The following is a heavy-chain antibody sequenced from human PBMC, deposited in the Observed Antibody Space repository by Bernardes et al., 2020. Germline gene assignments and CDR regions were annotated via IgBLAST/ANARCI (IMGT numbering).Heavy chain of an antibody. CDR2: INAGNGNT. J-gene: IGHJ6*03. CDR1: GYTFTSYA. Sequence: ASVKVSCKASGYTFTSYAMHWVRQAPGQRLEWMGWINAGNGNTKYSQKFQGRVTITRDTSASTAYMELSSLRSEDTAVYYCARDRYFGDSSGYYYYYYYMSVWGKGTTVTVSS. D-gene: IGHD3-22*01. V-gene: IGHV1-3*01. CDR3: ARDRYFGDSSGYYYYYYYMSV.